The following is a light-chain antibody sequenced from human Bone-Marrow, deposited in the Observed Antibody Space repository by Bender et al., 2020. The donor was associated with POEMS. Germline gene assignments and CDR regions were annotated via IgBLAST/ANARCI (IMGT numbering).Light chain of an antibody. CDR2: EDR. CDR1: NIGFKS. J-gene: IGLJ2*01. Sequence: YVLTQAASVSVAPGMTARIICGGNNIGFKSGLWYQQKPGQAPVLVVLEDRDRPSGVPERFSGSNSSRTATLTIDRVEAGDEAVYYCQVWDRSSDQVIFGGGTELVVL. CDR3: QVWDRSSDQVI. V-gene: IGLV3-21*03.